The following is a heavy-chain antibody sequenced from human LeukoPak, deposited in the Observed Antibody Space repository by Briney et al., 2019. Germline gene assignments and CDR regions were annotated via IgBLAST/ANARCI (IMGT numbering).Heavy chain of an antibody. D-gene: IGHD5-12*01. CDR2: IFYMGGT. J-gene: IGHJ6*04. CDR1: GGSVSSGSYY. CDR3: ASGFSGYAYYYYGMDV. V-gene: IGHV4-61*01. Sequence: SETLSLTCTVSGGSVSSGSYYWSWIRQPPGKGLDGIGYIFYMGGTNYNPSLKSRVTISVDTSKNQFSLKLSSVTAADTAVYYCASGFSGYAYYYYGMDVWGKGTTVTVSS.